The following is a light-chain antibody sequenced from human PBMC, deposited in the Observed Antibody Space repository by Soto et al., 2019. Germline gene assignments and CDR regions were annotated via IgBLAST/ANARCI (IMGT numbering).Light chain of an antibody. CDR3: QQYGSSPRM. Sequence: EIVLTQSPGTLSLSPGERATLSCRASRSVSSSYLAWYQQKPGQAPRLLIYGASSRATGIPDRFSGSGSGTDFTLTISRLEPEDFAVYYCQQYGSSPRMFGQGTKVDIK. CDR2: GAS. CDR1: RSVSSSY. J-gene: IGKJ1*01. V-gene: IGKV3-20*01.